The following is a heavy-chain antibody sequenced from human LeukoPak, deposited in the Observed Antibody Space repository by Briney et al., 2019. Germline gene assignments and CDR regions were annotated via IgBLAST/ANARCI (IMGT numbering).Heavy chain of an antibody. Sequence: PSETPSLTCTVSGGSISSYYWSWIRQPPGKGLKWIGYIYYSGSTNYNPSLKSRVTISVDTSKNQFSLKLTSVTAADTAVYYCARDLAREDAFDIWGQGTVVTVPS. CDR2: IYYSGST. D-gene: IGHD2-21*01. J-gene: IGHJ3*02. CDR3: ARDLAREDAFDI. CDR1: GGSISSYY. V-gene: IGHV4-59*01.